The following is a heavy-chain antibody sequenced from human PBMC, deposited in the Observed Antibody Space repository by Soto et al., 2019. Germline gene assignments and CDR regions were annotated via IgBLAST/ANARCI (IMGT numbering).Heavy chain of an antibody. D-gene: IGHD4-17*01. CDR1: GYTFTIYW. V-gene: IGHV5-51*01. CDR2: IYPSDSDT. Sequence: GESLKISCQISGYTFTIYWIGWVRQMPGKGLEWMGIIYPSDSDTRYSPSFQGQVTISADQSINTAYLQWDSLKASDTAIYYCARPANTVADHFDLWGQGTPVTVSS. CDR3: ARPANTVADHFDL. J-gene: IGHJ4*02.